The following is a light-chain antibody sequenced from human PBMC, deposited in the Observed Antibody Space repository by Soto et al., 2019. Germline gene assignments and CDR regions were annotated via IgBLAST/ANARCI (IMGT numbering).Light chain of an antibody. J-gene: IGKJ1*01. CDR3: LQDYGDSWT. Sequence: AIRMTQSPSSFSASTGDRVTITCRASRDVGSDVSWYQQKPGQAPKLLIYAASNLYTGVPSRFSGSRSGTEFTLTISSLQPEDFASYYCLQDYGDSWTFGQGTKVDIK. CDR2: AAS. CDR1: RDVGSD. V-gene: IGKV1-6*01.